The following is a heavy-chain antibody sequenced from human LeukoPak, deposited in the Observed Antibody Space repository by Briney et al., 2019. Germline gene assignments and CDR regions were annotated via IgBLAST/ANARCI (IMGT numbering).Heavy chain of an antibody. CDR1: GFTFSSYG. J-gene: IGHJ4*02. D-gene: IGHD6-6*01. CDR3: ARDRRAYSSSSRVWAFDY. V-gene: IGHV3-23*01. CDR2: ITGSGGST. Sequence: PGGSLRLSCAASGFTFSSYGMSWVRQAPGKGLEWVSVITGSGGSTYYADSVKGRFTISRDDSKNTVSLQMNSLRAEDTAVYYCARDRRAYSSSSRVWAFDYWGQGTLVTVSS.